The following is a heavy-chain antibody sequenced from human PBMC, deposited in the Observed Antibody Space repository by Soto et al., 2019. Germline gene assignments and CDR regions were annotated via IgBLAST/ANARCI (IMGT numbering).Heavy chain of an antibody. Sequence: QVQLVESGGGVVQPGRSLRLSCAASGFTFSSYAMHWVRQAPGKGLEWVAVISYDGSNKYYADSVKGRFTISRDNSKNTLDLQMNSLRAEDTAVYYCARDASLTTQSAPFDYWGQGTLVTVSS. J-gene: IGHJ4*02. CDR2: ISYDGSNK. D-gene: IGHD1-1*01. V-gene: IGHV3-30-3*01. CDR1: GFTFSSYA. CDR3: ARDASLTTQSAPFDY.